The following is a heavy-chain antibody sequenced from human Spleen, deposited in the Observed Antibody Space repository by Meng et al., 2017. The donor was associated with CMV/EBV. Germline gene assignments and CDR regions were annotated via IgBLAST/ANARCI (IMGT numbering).Heavy chain of an antibody. V-gene: IGHV3-64*02. CDR1: GFSFSRYG. J-gene: IGHJ4*02. D-gene: IGHD3-16*01. Sequence: GESLKISCAASGFSFSRYGLYWVRQAPGKGLEYVSVISSDGGSTYYADSVKGRFTISRDISKNTLYLQIGSLRPEDMGVYYCARGMMGAFDYWGQGTLVTVSS. CDR3: ARGMMGAFDY. CDR2: ISSDGGST.